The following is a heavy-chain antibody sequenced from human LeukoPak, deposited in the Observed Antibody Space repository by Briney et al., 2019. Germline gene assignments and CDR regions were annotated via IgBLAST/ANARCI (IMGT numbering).Heavy chain of an antibody. CDR1: GFTFEDYG. V-gene: IGHV3-30*18. J-gene: IGHJ4*02. Sequence: GGSLRLSCAASGFTFEDYGMHWVRQAPGKGLEWVAVISYDGGDKFYAGSVKGRFIISRDNSKNILYLQMSNLRAEDTAVYYCAKDTSYYLDSSGFSSWGQGTLVTVSS. CDR2: ISYDGGDK. CDR3: AKDTSYYLDSSGFSS. D-gene: IGHD3-22*01.